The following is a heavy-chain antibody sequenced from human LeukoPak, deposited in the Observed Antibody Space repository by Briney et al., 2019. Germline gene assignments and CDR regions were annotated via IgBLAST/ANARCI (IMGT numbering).Heavy chain of an antibody. CDR3: ARGSYPATTMDV. D-gene: IGHD1-26*01. J-gene: IGHJ6*02. CDR1: GFSLSTSGMC. CDR2: IDWDDDK. V-gene: IGHV2-70*11. Sequence: SGPTLVKLTQTLTLTCTFSGFSLSTSGMCVSWIRQPPGKALEWLARIDWDDDKYYSTSLKTRLTISNDTSKNQVVLTMTNIEPVATATYYCARGSYPATTMDVWGQGTTVTVSS.